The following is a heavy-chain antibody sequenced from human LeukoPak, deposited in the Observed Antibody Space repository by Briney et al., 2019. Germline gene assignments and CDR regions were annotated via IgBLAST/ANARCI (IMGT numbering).Heavy chain of an antibody. Sequence: PGGSLRLSCAASGFTFSSYSMNWVRQAPGKGLEWVSYISSSSSTIYYADSVKGRFTISRDNAKNSLYLQMNSLRAEDTAVYYCARDLNGRGDRPWGSDRWGQGTLVTVSS. CDR3: ARDLNGRGDRPWGSDR. D-gene: IGHD4-17*01. CDR2: ISSSSSTI. V-gene: IGHV3-48*01. J-gene: IGHJ4*02. CDR1: GFTFSSYS.